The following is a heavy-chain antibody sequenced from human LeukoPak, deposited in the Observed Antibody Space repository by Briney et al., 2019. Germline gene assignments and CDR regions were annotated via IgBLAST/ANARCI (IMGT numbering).Heavy chain of an antibody. CDR3: ARVSLQGWLQLTDDAFDI. J-gene: IGHJ3*02. D-gene: IGHD5-24*01. V-gene: IGHV3-48*04. Sequence: GGSLRLSCAASGFSFSSYSMNWVRQAPGKGLEWVSYISSISNTIYYADSVKGRFTISRDNAKNSLYLQMNSLRAEDTAVYYCARVSLQGWLQLTDDAFDIWGQGTMVTVSS. CDR2: ISSISNTI. CDR1: GFSFSSYS.